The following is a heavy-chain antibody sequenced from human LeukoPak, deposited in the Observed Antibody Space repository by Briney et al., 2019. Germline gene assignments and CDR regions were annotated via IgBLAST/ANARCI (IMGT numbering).Heavy chain of an antibody. Sequence: PGGSLRLSCVASGIAFNTSWMHWVRQAPGKGLVWVSRINADGSSTDYADSVKGRFTISRDNAKNTLYLQMNSLRAEDMGVYYCARDGGNWNDAFDIWGQGTMVTVS. V-gene: IGHV3-74*01. CDR2: INADGSST. J-gene: IGHJ3*02. CDR3: ARDGGNWNDAFDI. CDR1: GIAFNTSW. D-gene: IGHD1-20*01.